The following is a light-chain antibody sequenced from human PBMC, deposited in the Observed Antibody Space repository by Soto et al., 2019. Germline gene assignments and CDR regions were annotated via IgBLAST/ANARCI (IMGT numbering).Light chain of an antibody. CDR1: QSVSSSY. V-gene: IGKV3D-20*02. Sequence: EIVLELSPGTVSLSPGERATLSCRASQSVSSSYLAWYQQKPGQAPRLLIYGASSRATGIPDRFSGSGSGTDFTLTISRLEPEDFAVYYCQQRINGLTFGGGTKVDI. CDR3: QQRINGLT. CDR2: GAS. J-gene: IGKJ4*01.